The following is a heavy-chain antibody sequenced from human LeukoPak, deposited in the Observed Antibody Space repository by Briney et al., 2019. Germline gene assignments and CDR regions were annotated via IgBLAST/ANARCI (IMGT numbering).Heavy chain of an antibody. CDR1: GYRFTSYG. V-gene: IGHV1-18*01. D-gene: IGHD4-17*01. CDR3: ARVITVTTDLDY. Sequence: ASVKVSCKASGYRFTSYGISWVRQAPGQVLEWMGWINADNGNTKFAQKIQGRVTLTTDTSTSTAYMELRSLRSDDTAVYYCARVITVTTDLDYWGQGTLVTVSS. J-gene: IGHJ4*02. CDR2: INADNGNT.